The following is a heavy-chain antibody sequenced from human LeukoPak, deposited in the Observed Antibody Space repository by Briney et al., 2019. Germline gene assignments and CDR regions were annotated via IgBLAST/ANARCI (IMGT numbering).Heavy chain of an antibody. Sequence: PGGSLRLSCAASGFTFSSYSMNWVRQAPGKGLEWVSYISSSSSTIYYADSVKGRFTISRDNAKNSLYLQMNSLRAEDTAVYYCARGHYDFWSGSRHMDVWGKGTTVTVSS. V-gene: IGHV3-48*01. CDR2: ISSSSSTI. CDR3: ARGHYDFWSGSRHMDV. D-gene: IGHD3-3*01. J-gene: IGHJ6*03. CDR1: GFTFSSYS.